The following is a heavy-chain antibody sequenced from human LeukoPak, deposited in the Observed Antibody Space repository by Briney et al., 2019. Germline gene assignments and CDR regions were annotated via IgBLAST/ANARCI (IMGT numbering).Heavy chain of an antibody. CDR3: ARAYELTGTTPPGLWFDP. J-gene: IGHJ5*02. Sequence: ASVKVSCKASGGTFSSYAISWVRQAPGQGLEWMGGIIPIFGTANYAQKFQGRVTITTDESTSTAYMEPSSLRSEDTAVYYCARAYELTGTTPPGLWFDPWGQGTLVTVSS. CDR1: GGTFSSYA. CDR2: IIPIFGTA. V-gene: IGHV1-69*05. D-gene: IGHD1-20*01.